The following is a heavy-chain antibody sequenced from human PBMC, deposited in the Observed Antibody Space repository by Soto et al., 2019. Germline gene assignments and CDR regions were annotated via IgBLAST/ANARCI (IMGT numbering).Heavy chain of an antibody. J-gene: IGHJ3*02. V-gene: IGHV3-23*01. Sequence: EVQLLESGGGLVQPGGSLRLSCVGSGFTFSTYAMSWVRQAPGKGLQWVSSISGSAGSIYYSDSVKDRFTISRDNSKNTVFVQMNSLRAEDTAIYYCVREQTFCSGNSCYSRGAFDIWGQGTMVTVAS. CDR1: GFTFSTYA. D-gene: IGHD2-15*01. CDR2: ISGSAGSI. CDR3: VREQTFCSGNSCYSRGAFDI.